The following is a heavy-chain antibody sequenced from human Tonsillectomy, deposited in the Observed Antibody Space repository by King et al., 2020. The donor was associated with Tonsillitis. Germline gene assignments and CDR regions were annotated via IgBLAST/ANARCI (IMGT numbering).Heavy chain of an antibody. CDR1: GFTFSTYG. J-gene: IGHJ4*02. V-gene: IGHV3-33*05. CDR2: ISYDGKNK. CDR3: ARDSLQGGYFDY. Sequence: VQLVESGGGVVQPGRSLRLSCAASGFTFSTYGMHWVRQAPGKGLEWVAVISYDGKNKYYADSVKGRFTISRDNSKNTLYLQMNSLRAEDTAVYYCARDSLQGGYFDYWGQGTLVTVSS. D-gene: IGHD3-16*01.